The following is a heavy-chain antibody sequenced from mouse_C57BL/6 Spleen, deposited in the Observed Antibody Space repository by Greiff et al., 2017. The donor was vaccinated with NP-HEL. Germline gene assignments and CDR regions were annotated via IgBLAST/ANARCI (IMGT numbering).Heavy chain of an antibody. J-gene: IGHJ2*01. V-gene: IGHV1-69*01. D-gene: IGHD2-4*01. CDR3: ARSYYESSLHYFDY. CDR1: GYTFTSYW. CDR2: IDPSDSYT. Sequence: VQLQQPGAELVMPGASVKLSCKASGYTFTSYWMHWVKQRPGQGLEWIGEIDPSDSYTNYNQKFKGKSTLTVDKSSSTASMQLSSLTSEDSAVYYCARSYYESSLHYFDYWGQGTTLTVSS.